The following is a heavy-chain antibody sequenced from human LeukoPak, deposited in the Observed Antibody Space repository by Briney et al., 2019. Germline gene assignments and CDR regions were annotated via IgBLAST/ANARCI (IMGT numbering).Heavy chain of an antibody. Sequence: GASVKVSCKASGYTFTGYYMHWVRQAPGQGLEWMGWINPNSGGTNYIQKFQGRVTMTRDTSIRTAYMELSWLRSDDTAVYYCARKGDGSSSSHDALDIWGQGTLVTVSS. CDR3: ARKGDGSSSSHDALDI. CDR2: INPNSGGT. CDR1: GYTFTGYY. D-gene: IGHD1-26*01. V-gene: IGHV1-2*02. J-gene: IGHJ3*02.